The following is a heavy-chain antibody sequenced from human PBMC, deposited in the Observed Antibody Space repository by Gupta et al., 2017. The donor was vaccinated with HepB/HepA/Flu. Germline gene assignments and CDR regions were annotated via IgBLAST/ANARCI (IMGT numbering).Heavy chain of an antibody. D-gene: IGHD2-2*01. CDR3: FGRDCTSAKCAPTN. V-gene: IGHV3-73*01. CDR1: GLIFSDFD. Sequence: EVQLVESGGGLVQPGGSLKLSCAASGLIFSDFDIHWVRLASGKGLEWVGRIKTKGEKYATAYIASVKDRFTVSRDDSRNTAYLQMSSLRTDDTAVYYCFGRDCTSAKCAPTNWGQGTLITVSS. J-gene: IGHJ4*02. CDR2: IKTKGEKYAT.